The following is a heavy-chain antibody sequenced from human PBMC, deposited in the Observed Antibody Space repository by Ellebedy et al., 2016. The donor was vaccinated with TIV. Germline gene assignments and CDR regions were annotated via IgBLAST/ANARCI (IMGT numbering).Heavy chain of an antibody. CDR3: ARGDRGSGWYWDK. D-gene: IGHD6-19*01. CDR2: IYPGDSDI. J-gene: IGHJ4*02. CDR1: GYSFISYW. Sequence: GESLKISCKGSGYSFISYWIGWVRQMPGKGLEWMGYIYPGDSDIRYIPSFQGQVTISVDKSISTAYLQWSSLKASDTAIYYGARGDRGSGWYWDKWGQGTLVTVSS. V-gene: IGHV5-51*01.